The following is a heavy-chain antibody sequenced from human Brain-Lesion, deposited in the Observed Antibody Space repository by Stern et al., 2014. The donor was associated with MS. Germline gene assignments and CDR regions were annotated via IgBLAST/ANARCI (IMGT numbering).Heavy chain of an antibody. CDR1: GGSINTNNYY. D-gene: IGHD4-17*01. J-gene: IGHJ4*02. CDR2: IYSSGST. Sequence: QVQLQESGPGLVKPSETLSLTCTVSGGSINTNNYYWGWIRQPPGKGLEWIGNIYSSGSTFYSPSLKSRVTMSVVTPTNHSYLQRSSGTAADTAVYYCARTGDDFGDYSLSYWGQGTLVTVSS. CDR3: ARTGDDFGDYSLSY. V-gene: IGHV4-39*02.